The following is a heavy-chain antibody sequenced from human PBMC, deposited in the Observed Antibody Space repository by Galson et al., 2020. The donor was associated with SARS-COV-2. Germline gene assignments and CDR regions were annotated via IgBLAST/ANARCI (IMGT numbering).Heavy chain of an antibody. J-gene: IGHJ4*02. D-gene: IGHD3-22*01. CDR2: IYYSGST. CDR3: ARQGRITMIVVVIKGGYYFDY. CDR1: CVSISSSSYY. Sequence: SETLSLTCTVSCVSISSSSYYWGWIRQPTGKGLEWIGSIYYSGSTYYNPSLNSRVTISVDTSKNQFSLKLSSVTAADTAVYYCARQGRITMIVVVIKGGYYFDYWGQGTLVTVSS. V-gene: IGHV4-39*01.